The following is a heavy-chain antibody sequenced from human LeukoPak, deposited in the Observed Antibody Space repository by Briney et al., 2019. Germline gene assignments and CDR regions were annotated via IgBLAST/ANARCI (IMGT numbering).Heavy chain of an antibody. CDR3: ARVGIIMVRGVTPVNWFDP. CDR1: GYTFTGYY. CDR2: VNPNSGGT. Sequence: GASVKVACKASGYTFTGYYMHWVRQAPGQGVEWMGWVNPNSGGTNYAQKFQGRVTMTRDTSISTAYMELSRLTSDDTAVYYCARVGIIMVRGVTPVNWFDPWGQGTLVTVSS. J-gene: IGHJ5*02. V-gene: IGHV1-2*02. D-gene: IGHD3-10*01.